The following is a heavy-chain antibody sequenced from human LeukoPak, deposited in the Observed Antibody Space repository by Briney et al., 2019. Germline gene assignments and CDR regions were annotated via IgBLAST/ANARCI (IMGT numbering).Heavy chain of an antibody. CDR1: GGSFSGHY. CDR2: INHSGST. D-gene: IGHD6-13*01. J-gene: IGHJ4*02. V-gene: IGHV4-34*01. CDR3: ARGQGIAAAGTLDY. Sequence: SETLSLTCAVYGGSFSGHYWSWIRQSPGKGLEWIGEINHSGSTNYIPSLKSRVTISVDTSKNQFSLKLSSVTAADTAVYYCARGQGIAAAGTLDYWGQGTLVTVSS.